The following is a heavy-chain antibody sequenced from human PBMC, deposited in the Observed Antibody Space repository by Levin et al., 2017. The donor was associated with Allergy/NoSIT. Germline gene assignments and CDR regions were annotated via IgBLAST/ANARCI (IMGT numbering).Heavy chain of an antibody. CDR3: ARDVSGSYFPWFDP. D-gene: IGHD1-26*01. V-gene: IGHV3-66*01. CDR1: GFTVSSNY. Sequence: GGSLRLSCAASGFTVSSNYMSWVRQAPGKGLEWVSVIYSGGSTYYADSVKGRFTISRDNSKNTLYLQMNSLRAEDTAVYYCARDVSGSYFPWFDPWGQGTLVTVSS. J-gene: IGHJ5*02. CDR2: IYSGGST.